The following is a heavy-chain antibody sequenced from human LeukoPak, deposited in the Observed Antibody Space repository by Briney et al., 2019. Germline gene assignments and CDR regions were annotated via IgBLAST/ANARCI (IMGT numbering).Heavy chain of an antibody. CDR1: GFTFTIYA. V-gene: IGHV3-23*01. D-gene: IGHD3-10*01. Sequence: GGSLRLSCAASGFTFTIYAMSWVRQAPGKGLEWVSAISGSGGSTYYADSVKGRFTISRDNSKNTLYLQMNSLRAEDTAVYYCAKVRVRDYYGSGSPEYYFDYWGQGTLVTVSS. CDR2: ISGSGGST. CDR3: AKVRVRDYYGSGSPEYYFDY. J-gene: IGHJ4*02.